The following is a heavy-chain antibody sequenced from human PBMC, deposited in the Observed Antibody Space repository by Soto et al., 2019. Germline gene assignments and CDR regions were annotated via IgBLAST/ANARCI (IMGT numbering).Heavy chain of an antibody. CDR1: GYTFTRYD. D-gene: IGHD6-13*01. V-gene: IGHV1-8*01. CDR3: ASGIAAAGTIYYYGMDV. J-gene: IGHJ6*02. CDR2: MNPNSGNT. Sequence: GASVKVSCKASGYTFTRYDINWVRQATGQGLEWMGWMNPNSGNTGYAQKFQGRVTMTRNTSISTAYMELSSLRSEDTAVYYCASGIAAAGTIYYYGMDVWGQGTTVTVSS.